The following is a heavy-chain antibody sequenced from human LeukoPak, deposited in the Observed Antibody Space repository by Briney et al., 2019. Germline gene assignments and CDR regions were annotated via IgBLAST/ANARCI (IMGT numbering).Heavy chain of an antibody. CDR2: MNPNSGNT. Sequence: GTSVKVSCKASGYTFTSYDINWVRQATGQGLEWMGWMNPNSGNTGCAQKFQGRVTMTRNTSISTAYMELSSLRSEDTAVYYCATGGAAAGLHYWGQGTLVTVSS. CDR3: ATGGAAAGLHY. V-gene: IGHV1-8*01. J-gene: IGHJ4*02. D-gene: IGHD6-13*01. CDR1: GYTFTSYD.